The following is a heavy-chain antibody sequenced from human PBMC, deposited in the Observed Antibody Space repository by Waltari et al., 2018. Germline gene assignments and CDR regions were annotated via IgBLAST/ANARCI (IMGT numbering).Heavy chain of an antibody. CDR3: ARPNWYFDL. CDR1: GFTFSNDG. Sequence: VQLLESGGGLVQPGGSLRLSSAASGFTFSNDGMSWVRQAPGKGLEWVSALSDSGGSTYYADSVKGRFTISRDNSKNTLYLQMNSLRAEDTAIYYCARPNWYFDLWGRGTLVTVSS. V-gene: IGHV3-23*01. CDR2: LSDSGGST. J-gene: IGHJ2*01.